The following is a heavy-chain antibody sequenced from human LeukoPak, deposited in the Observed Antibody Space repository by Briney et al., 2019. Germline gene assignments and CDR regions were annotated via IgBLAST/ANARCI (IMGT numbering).Heavy chain of an antibody. CDR3: ARLDSTYFDY. Sequence: PSKTLSLTCTVSGGSISSSSYYWGWIRQPPGEGLEWIGSIYYSGSTYYNPSLKSRVTISVDTSKNQFSLKLSSVTAADTAVYYCARLDSTYFDYWGQGTLVTVSS. V-gene: IGHV4-39*01. CDR2: IYYSGST. J-gene: IGHJ4*02. CDR1: GGSISSSSYY. D-gene: IGHD2-2*03.